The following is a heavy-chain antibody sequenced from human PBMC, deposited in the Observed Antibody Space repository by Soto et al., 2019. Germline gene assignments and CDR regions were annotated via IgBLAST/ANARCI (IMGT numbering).Heavy chain of an antibody. CDR2: INHSGST. CDR3: ARGSNKDCSGGSCYLAYFDY. D-gene: IGHD2-15*01. V-gene: IGHV4-34*01. CDR1: GGSFSGYY. Sequence: PSETLSLTCAVYGGSFSGYYWSWIRQPPGKGLEWIGEINHSGSTNYNPSLKSRVTISVDTSKNQFSLKLSSVTAADTAVYYCARGSNKDCSGGSCYLAYFDYWGQGTLVTVPS. J-gene: IGHJ4*02.